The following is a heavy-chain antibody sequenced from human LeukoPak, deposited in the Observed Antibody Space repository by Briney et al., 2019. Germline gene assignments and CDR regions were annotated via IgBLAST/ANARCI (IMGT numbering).Heavy chain of an antibody. Sequence: SVKVPCKASGGTFSSYTISWVRQAPGQGLEWMGRIIPILGIANYAQKFQGRVTITADKSTSTAYMELSSLRSEDTAVYYCAREVVADPFDYWGQGTLVTVSS. J-gene: IGHJ4*02. V-gene: IGHV1-69*04. CDR1: GGTFSSYT. CDR3: AREVVADPFDY. D-gene: IGHD2-15*01. CDR2: IIPILGIA.